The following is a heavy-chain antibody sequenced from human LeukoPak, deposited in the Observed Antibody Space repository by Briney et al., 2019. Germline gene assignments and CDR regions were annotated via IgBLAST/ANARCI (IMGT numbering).Heavy chain of an antibody. CDR3: ARNYGYNYGGNWDFDL. CDR1: GYSISSVYY. CDR2: IYHSWSS. J-gene: IGHJ2*01. V-gene: IGHV4-38-2*02. Sequence: SETLSLTCIVSGYSISSVYYWGWVRQPPGKGLEWIGRIYHSWSSHYHPALKGRVTISVDMTNNQFSLKLASVTAADTAVYYCARNYGYNYGGNWDFDLWGRGTLVTVSS. D-gene: IGHD5-18*01.